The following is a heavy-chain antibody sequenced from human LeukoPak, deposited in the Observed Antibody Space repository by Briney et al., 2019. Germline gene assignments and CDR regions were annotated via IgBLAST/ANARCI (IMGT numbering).Heavy chain of an antibody. CDR1: GGSISSYY. Sequence: SETLSLTCTVSGGSISSYYWGWIRQPPGKGLEWIGNIHNSESTYYNPSLKSRVTISVDTSKNQFSLKLSSVTAADTAVYYCARQVTFGYAYAYYFDYWGQGSLVTVSS. V-gene: IGHV4-39*01. CDR2: IHNSEST. D-gene: IGHD5-18*01. CDR3: ARQVTFGYAYAYYFDY. J-gene: IGHJ4*02.